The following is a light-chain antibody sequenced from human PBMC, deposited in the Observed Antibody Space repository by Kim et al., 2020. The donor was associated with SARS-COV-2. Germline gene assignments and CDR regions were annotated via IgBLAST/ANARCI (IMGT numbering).Light chain of an antibody. CDR3: AAWYESLNGPVV. CDR2: GNY. CDR1: TSNVESKA. V-gene: IGLV1-44*01. Sequence: QRLPGSSARITSNVESKAVNWYPRHQGTAPQPLDFGNYQRPSGVPDRFSGSKSGTSATLAIRGLRSEDETDYYCAAWYESLNGPVVFGTGTKVTVL. J-gene: IGLJ1*01.